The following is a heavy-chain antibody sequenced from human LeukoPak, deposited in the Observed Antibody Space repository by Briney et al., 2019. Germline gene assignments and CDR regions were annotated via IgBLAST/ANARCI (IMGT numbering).Heavy chain of an antibody. CDR2: ISGSGGST. CDR1: GFTFSSYA. Sequence: GGSLRLSCAASGFTFSSYAMSWVRQAPGKGLEWVSAISGSGGSTYYADSVKGRFTISRDNSKNTLYLQMGSLRAEDMAVYYCARDLGYYYDSSGYSYYFDYWGQGTLVTVSS. D-gene: IGHD3-22*01. CDR3: ARDLGYYYDSSGYSYYFDY. V-gene: IGHV3-23*01. J-gene: IGHJ4*02.